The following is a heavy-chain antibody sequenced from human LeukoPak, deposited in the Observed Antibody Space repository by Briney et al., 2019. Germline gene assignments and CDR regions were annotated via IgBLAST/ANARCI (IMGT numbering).Heavy chain of an antibody. V-gene: IGHV4-59*08. J-gene: IGHJ4*02. CDR1: GGSISSYY. CDR3: ARHMGLGYSYGYPYFEY. Sequence: SETLSLPCTVSGGSISSYYWSWIRQPPGKGLEWIGYIYYSGSTNYNPSLKSRVTISVDTSKNQFSLKLSSVTAADTAVYYCARHMGLGYSYGYPYFEYWGQGTLVTVSS. D-gene: IGHD5-18*01. CDR2: IYYSGST.